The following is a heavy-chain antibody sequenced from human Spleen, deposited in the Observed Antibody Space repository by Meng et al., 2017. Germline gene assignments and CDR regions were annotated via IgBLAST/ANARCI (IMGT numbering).Heavy chain of an antibody. D-gene: IGHD3-16*01. CDR1: GYSFTSYW. CDR2: IYPGDSDT. Sequence: KVSCKGSGYSFTSYWIGWVRQMPGKGLEWMGIIYPGDSDTRYSPSFQGQVTISADKSISTAYLQWSSLKASDTAMYYCARSPYDYVWGSYLPYFDYWGQGTLVTVSS. CDR3: ARSPYDYVWGSYLPYFDY. V-gene: IGHV5-51*01. J-gene: IGHJ4*02.